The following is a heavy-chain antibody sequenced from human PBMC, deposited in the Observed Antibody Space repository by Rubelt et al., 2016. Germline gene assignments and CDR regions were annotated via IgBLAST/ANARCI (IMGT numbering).Heavy chain of an antibody. D-gene: IGHD3-10*01. CDR1: AFSFHDHY. Sequence: GGSLRLSCAVSAFSFHDHYMSWFRQAPGKGLEWVSYISHTSSYIDYADSVKGRFAISRDNAKKFLFLQMNSLRVEDTAVYYCARDGFIRGMEVWGQGTTVTVSS. J-gene: IGHJ6*02. V-gene: IGHV3-11*06. CDR3: ARDGFIRGMEV. CDR2: ISHTSSYI.